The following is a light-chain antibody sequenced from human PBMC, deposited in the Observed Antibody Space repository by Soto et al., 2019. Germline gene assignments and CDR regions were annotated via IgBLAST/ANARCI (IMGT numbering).Light chain of an antibody. J-gene: IGKJ1*01. CDR1: HSVGSN. CDR2: GAS. Sequence: RQTPTTRTRAAGGRGTVSGRASHSVGSNLAWYQQKPGQAPRLLIYGASNRATGIPDRFSGSGSGPDFTLTISSLEPADLAVYYCQQYGSSGPFGQGTKVDIK. V-gene: IGKV3-20*01. CDR3: QQYGSSGP.